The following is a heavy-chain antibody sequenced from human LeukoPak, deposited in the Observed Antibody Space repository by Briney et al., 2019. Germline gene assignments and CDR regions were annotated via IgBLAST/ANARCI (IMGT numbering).Heavy chain of an antibody. CDR2: ISYNSDTI. CDR1: GFTFDDYA. V-gene: IGHV3-9*01. D-gene: IGHD2-21*02. Sequence: PGGSLRLSCAASGFTFDDYAMHWVRQAPRKGLEWVSGISYNSDTIAYADSVKGRFTISRDNAKDSLYLQMNSLRAEDTALYYCAKDYCGGDCYSGWYFDLWGRGTLVTVSS. CDR3: AKDYCGGDCYSGWYFDL. J-gene: IGHJ2*01.